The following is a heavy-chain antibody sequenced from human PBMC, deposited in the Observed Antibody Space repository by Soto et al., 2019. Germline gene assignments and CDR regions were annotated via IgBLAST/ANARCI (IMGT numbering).Heavy chain of an antibody. Sequence: SETLSLTCTVSAGSITTSYWSWIRQPLGKALEWIGYISYRGSTNYNPSLKSRLTISIDTSKSQISLKLTSMTTADTAVYYCASSGIVGREVNTWFDPWGQGTLGTVSS. D-gene: IGHD3-22*01. J-gene: IGHJ5*02. CDR1: AGSITTSY. CDR2: ISYRGST. CDR3: ASSGIVGREVNTWFDP. V-gene: IGHV4-59*01.